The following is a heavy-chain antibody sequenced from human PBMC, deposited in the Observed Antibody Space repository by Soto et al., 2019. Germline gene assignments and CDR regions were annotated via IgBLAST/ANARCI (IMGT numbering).Heavy chain of an antibody. CDR3: AREGQPAAGNTPHN. Sequence: GGSLRLSCAASGVNFSSYAMHWVRQAPGKGLEWVAVISYDGGKKYYADSVKGRFTISRDNSQNTLYVEMTSLSAEETAVYYCAREGQPAAGNTPHNWGQGTLVPVSS. J-gene: IGHJ4*02. CDR2: ISYDGGKK. V-gene: IGHV3-30*04. D-gene: IGHD6-13*01. CDR1: GVNFSSYA.